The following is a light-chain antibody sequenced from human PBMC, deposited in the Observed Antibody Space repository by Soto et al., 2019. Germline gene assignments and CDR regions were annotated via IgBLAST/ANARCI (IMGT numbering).Light chain of an antibody. J-gene: IGKJ4*01. CDR3: QQYNNWPLT. Sequence: EIVLTQSPGTLSLSPGERATLSCRASQSFSSDLAWYHQKPGQAPRLLIYAASTRATGIPAKFSGSGSGTEFTLTISSLQSEDFAVYYCQQYNNWPLTFGGGTKVDIK. V-gene: IGKV3-15*01. CDR2: AAS. CDR1: QSFSSD.